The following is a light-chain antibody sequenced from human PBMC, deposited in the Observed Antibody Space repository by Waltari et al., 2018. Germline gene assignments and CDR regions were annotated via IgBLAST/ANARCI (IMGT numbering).Light chain of an antibody. J-gene: IGKJ2*01. CDR1: QSLTKRY. CDR2: GAS. V-gene: IGKV3-20*01. CDR3: QQYGSSILYT. Sequence: VLTQSPGTLSLSPGERVTLSCRASQSLTKRYLAWYQQKPGQAPRLLIYGASSRAAVIPDRFSGSGSGTDFTLTISRLEPEDFAVYYCQQYGSSILYTFGQGTKLEIK.